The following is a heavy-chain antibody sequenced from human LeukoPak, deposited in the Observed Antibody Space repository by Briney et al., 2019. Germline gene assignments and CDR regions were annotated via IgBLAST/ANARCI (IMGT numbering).Heavy chain of an antibody. Sequence: PGRSLRLSCAASGFTFDDYAMHWVRQAPGKGLEWVSGISWNSGSIGYADSVKGRFTISRDNAKNSLYLQMNSLRAEDTALYYCAKDQSYSSSPNWFDPWGQGTLVTVSS. J-gene: IGHJ5*02. V-gene: IGHV3-9*01. CDR2: ISWNSGSI. CDR3: AKDQSYSSSPNWFDP. CDR1: GFTFDDYA. D-gene: IGHD6-13*01.